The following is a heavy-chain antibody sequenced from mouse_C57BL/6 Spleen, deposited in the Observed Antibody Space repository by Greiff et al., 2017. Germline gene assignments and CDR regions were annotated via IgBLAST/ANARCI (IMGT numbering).Heavy chain of an antibody. V-gene: IGHV5-6*01. Sequence: EVKLMESGGDLVKPGGSLKLSCAASGFTFSSYGMSWVRQTPDKRLEWVATISSGGSYTYSPDSVKGRFTISRDNAKNTLYLQMSSLKSEDTAMYYCARQAYYSNYYFDYWGQGTTLTVSS. D-gene: IGHD2-5*01. CDR1: GFTFSSYG. CDR2: ISSGGSYT. J-gene: IGHJ2*01. CDR3: ARQAYYSNYYFDY.